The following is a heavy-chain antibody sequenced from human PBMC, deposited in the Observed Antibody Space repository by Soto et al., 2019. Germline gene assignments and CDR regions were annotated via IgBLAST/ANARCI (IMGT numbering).Heavy chain of an antibody. V-gene: IGHV3-21*01. D-gene: IGHD4-4*01. CDR2: ISSSSSYI. CDR1: GASVSTST. Sequence: PSETLSLTCTVSGASVSTSTDYWGWIRQPPGKGLEWVSSISSSSSYIYYADSVKGRFTISRDNAKNSLYLQMNSLRAEDTAVYYCARDPGNYALDYWGQGTLVTVSS. CDR3: ARDPGNYALDY. J-gene: IGHJ4*02.